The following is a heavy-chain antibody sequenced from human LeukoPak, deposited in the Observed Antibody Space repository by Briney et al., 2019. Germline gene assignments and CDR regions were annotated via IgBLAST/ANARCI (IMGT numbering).Heavy chain of an antibody. CDR1: GFTFSSYS. J-gene: IGHJ4*02. Sequence: GGSLRLSCAASGFTFSSYSMNWVRQAPGKGLEWVSSISSSSSYIYYADPVKGRLTITTDNAKNSLYLQMNSLRAEDTAVYYCARASKSYDSSGYFGYWGQGTLVTVSS. V-gene: IGHV3-21*01. CDR2: ISSSSSYI. CDR3: ARASKSYDSSGYFGY. D-gene: IGHD3-22*01.